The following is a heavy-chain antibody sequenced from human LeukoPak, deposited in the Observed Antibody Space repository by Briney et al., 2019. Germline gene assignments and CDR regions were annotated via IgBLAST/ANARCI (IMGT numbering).Heavy chain of an antibody. CDR2: IKQDGSEK. CDR3: ARVSWGYYDSSGYYYAPLSYFDY. CDR1: GFTFSSYW. D-gene: IGHD3-22*01. J-gene: IGHJ4*02. Sequence: GGSLRFSCAASGFTFSSYWMSWVRQAPGKGLEWVANIKQDGSEKYYVDSVKGRFTISRDNAKNSLYLQMNSLRAEDTAVYYCARVSWGYYDSSGYYYAPLSYFDYWGQGTLVTVSS. V-gene: IGHV3-7*01.